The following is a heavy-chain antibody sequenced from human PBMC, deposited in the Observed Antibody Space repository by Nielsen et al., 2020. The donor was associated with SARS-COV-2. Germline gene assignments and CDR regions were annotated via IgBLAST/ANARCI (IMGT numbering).Heavy chain of an antibody. CDR2: ITLSGSYL. CDR1: GFSLTSYR. Sequence: GESLKIPFAASGFSLTSYRMKGVRQAPGRGLAGVASITLSGSYLYYADSARGRITVSRDNAENSLYLQMNSLRDEDTAVYYCARDQDGGAATSNWYFALWGRGTLVIVSS. J-gene: IGHJ2*01. D-gene: IGHD6-25*01. V-gene: IGHV3-21*06. CDR3: ARDQDGGAATSNWYFAL.